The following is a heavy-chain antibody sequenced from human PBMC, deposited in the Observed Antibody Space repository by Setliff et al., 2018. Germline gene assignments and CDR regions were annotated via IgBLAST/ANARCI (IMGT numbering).Heavy chain of an antibody. D-gene: IGHD1-1*01. CDR1: GFTFSNFG. J-gene: IGHJ4*02. Sequence: LRLSCAASGFTFSNFGMNWVRQAPGKGLEWVSSISGSGTYTYTADSVKGRFTISRDNAKNSLYLQMNSLRAEDAAVYFCARHNTNLQPNDYWGQGTLVTVSS. V-gene: IGHV3-21*01. CDR2: ISGSGTYT. CDR3: ARHNTNLQPNDY.